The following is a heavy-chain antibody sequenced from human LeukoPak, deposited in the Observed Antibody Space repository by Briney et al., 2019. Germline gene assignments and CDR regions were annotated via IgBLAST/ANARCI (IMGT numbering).Heavy chain of an antibody. Sequence: PGGSLRLSCAASGFTFSSYEMNWVRQAPGKGLEWVSIIYAPGTTYYADSVKGRFTISRDNSENTLYLQMNSLRAEDTAVYYCVRGPTPPPFSGNYYKGYFQRWGQGTLVSVSS. J-gene: IGHJ4*02. CDR3: VRGPTPPPFSGNYYKGYFQR. CDR2: IYAPGTT. V-gene: IGHV3-53*01. CDR1: GFTFSSYE. D-gene: IGHD1-26*01.